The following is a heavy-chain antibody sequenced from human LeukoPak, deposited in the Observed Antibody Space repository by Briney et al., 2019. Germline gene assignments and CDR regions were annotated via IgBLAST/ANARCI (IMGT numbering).Heavy chain of an antibody. V-gene: IGHV3-23*01. J-gene: IGHJ4*02. CDR3: ARRETHYFDY. D-gene: IGHD5-24*01. CDR2: ISGSGGST. CDR1: GFTFSSFG. Sequence: PGGSLRLSCAASGFTFSSFGMSWVRQAPGKGLEWVSAISGSGGSTYSADSVKGRFTISRDNSKNTLYLQMNSLRAEDTAVYYCARRETHYFDYWGQGTLVTVSS.